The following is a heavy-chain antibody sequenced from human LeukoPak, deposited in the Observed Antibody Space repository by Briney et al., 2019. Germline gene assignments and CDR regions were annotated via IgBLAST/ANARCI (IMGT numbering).Heavy chain of an antibody. CDR2: IIPILGIA. J-gene: IGHJ5*02. CDR1: GGTFSSYA. D-gene: IGHD2-15*01. Sequence: SVKVSCKASGGTFSSYAISWVRQAPGQGLEWMGRIIPILGIANYAQKFQGRVTITADKSTSTAYMELSSLRSEDTAVYYCARGAGEVVRFNWFDPWGQGNLVTVSS. CDR3: ARGAGEVVRFNWFDP. V-gene: IGHV1-69*04.